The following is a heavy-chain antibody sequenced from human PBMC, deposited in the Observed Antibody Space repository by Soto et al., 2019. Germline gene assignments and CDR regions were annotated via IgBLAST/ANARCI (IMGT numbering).Heavy chain of an antibody. J-gene: IGHJ4*02. D-gene: IGHD2-21*02. V-gene: IGHV3-30*18. Sequence: PGGALRPYCAAYGFTFSSYGTHWVRQAPGKGLEWVAVISYDGSNKYYAYSVKGRFTISRDNSKNTLYLQMNSLRAEDTAVYYCAKDHCGGNCYADYWGQGTLVTVSS. CDR3: AKDHCGGNCYADY. CDR2: ISYDGSNK. CDR1: GFTFSSYG.